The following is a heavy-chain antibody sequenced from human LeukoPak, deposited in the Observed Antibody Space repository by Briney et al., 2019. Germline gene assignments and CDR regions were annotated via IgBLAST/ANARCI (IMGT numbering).Heavy chain of an antibody. Sequence: SETLSLTCGVSGSSIDMTNYWSWVRQAPGKGLEWIGEIAHDGTRNYNASLRSRVAMSLDRANNQFSLSLTSVTAADTAVYYCTRENRPFCPFAYWGQGVLVTVSS. J-gene: IGHJ4*02. D-gene: IGHD2/OR15-2a*01. CDR1: GSSIDMTNY. V-gene: IGHV4-4*02. CDR3: TRENRPFCPFAY. CDR2: IAHDGTR.